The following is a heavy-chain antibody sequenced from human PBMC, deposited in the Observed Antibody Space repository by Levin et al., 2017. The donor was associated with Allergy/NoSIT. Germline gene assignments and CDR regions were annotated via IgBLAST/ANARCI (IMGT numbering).Heavy chain of an antibody. CDR3: VRYCTSGGCLDY. CDR2: IKYDGSST. J-gene: IGHJ4*02. CDR1: GFTFSNHW. D-gene: IGHD2-8*01. V-gene: IGHV3-74*01. Sequence: WASVKVSCAASGFTFSNHWMHWVRQAPGKGLVWVSRIKYDGSSTTYADSVKGRFTISRDNAKNTVHLQMNSLRAEDTAIYYCVRYCTSGGCLDYWGQGTLVTVSS.